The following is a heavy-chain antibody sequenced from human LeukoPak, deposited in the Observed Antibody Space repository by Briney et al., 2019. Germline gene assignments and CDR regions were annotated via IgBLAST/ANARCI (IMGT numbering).Heavy chain of an antibody. J-gene: IGHJ4*02. CDR2: ISGSGGST. V-gene: IGHV3-23*01. CDR1: GFTFSSYA. Sequence: GGSLRLSCAVSGFTFSSYAMSWVRQAPGKGLEWVSAISGSGGSTYYADSVKGRFTISRDNSKNTLYLQMNSLRAEDTAVYYCAKDPNLPIAAPGYLDYWGQGTLVTVSS. D-gene: IGHD6-13*01. CDR3: AKDPNLPIAAPGYLDY.